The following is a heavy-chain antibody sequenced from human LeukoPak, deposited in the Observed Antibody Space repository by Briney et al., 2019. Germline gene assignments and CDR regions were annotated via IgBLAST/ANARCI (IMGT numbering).Heavy chain of an antibody. CDR3: AKYGHSPYFDD. CDR2: INPSGGST. Sequence: ASVKVSCKASGYTFTSYYMHWVRQAPGQGLEWMGIINPSGGSTSYAQKFQGRVTMTRDTSTSTVYMELSSLISEDTAVYYCAKYGHSPYFDDWGQGTLVTVSS. CDR1: GYTFTSYY. J-gene: IGHJ4*02. V-gene: IGHV1-46*01. D-gene: IGHD4-17*01.